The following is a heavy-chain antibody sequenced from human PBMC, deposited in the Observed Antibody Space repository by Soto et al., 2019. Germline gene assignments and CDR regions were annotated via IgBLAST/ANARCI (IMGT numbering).Heavy chain of an antibody. CDR2: ISWNSGSI. CDR3: AKNIAADGPSYYYYGMDV. Sequence: PGGSLRLSCAASGFTFDDYAMHWVRQAPGKGLEWVSGISWNSGSIGYADSVKGRFTISRDNAKNSLYLQMNSLRAEDTALYYCAKNIAADGPSYYYYGMDVWGQGTTVTVS. J-gene: IGHJ6*02. V-gene: IGHV3-9*01. D-gene: IGHD6-13*01. CDR1: GFTFDDYA.